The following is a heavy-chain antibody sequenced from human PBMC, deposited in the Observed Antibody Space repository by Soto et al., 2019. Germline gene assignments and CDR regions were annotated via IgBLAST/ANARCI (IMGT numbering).Heavy chain of an antibody. CDR1: GASISSYY. CDR2: VYHTGNT. CDR3: ARVMSIGYCSVGICHKFYMDV. Sequence: QVQLQESGPGLVKPSETLSLTCTVSGASISSYYWSWLRQSPGKGLDWIGDVYHTGNTNYNPVLKSRVTMSSGTSKNQLSLELSWVTAADTAVYYCARVMSIGYCSVGICHKFYMDVWGKGTTVIVSS. J-gene: IGHJ6*03. V-gene: IGHV4-59*08. D-gene: IGHD2-15*01.